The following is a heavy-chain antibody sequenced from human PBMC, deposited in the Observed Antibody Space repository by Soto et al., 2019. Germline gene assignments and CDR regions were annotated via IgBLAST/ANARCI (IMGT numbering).Heavy chain of an antibody. CDR3: ARAAFPSMSDPTIFGVVTLRAPDY. V-gene: IGHV1-69*02. CDR1: GGTFSSYT. Sequence: ASVKVSCKASGGTFSSYTISWVRQAPGQGLEWMGRIIPILGIANYAQKFQGRVTITADKSTSTAYMELSSLRSEDTAVYYCARAAFPSMSDPTIFGVVTLRAPDYWGQGTLVTVSS. J-gene: IGHJ4*02. D-gene: IGHD3-3*01. CDR2: IIPILGIA.